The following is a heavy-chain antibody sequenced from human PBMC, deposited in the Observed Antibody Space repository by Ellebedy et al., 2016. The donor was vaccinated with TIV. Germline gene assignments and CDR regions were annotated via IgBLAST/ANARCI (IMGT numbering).Heavy chain of an antibody. CDR2: IIPIFGTA. CDR3: ARGPTAPYQYYYYGMDV. J-gene: IGHJ6*02. CDR1: GGTFSSYA. D-gene: IGHD5-18*01. Sequence: AASVKVSCKASGGTFSSYAISWVRQAPGQGLEWMGGIIPIFGTANYAQKFQGRVTITADESTSTAYMELSSLRSEDTAVYYCARGPTAPYQYYYYGMDVWGQGTTVTVSS. V-gene: IGHV1-69*13.